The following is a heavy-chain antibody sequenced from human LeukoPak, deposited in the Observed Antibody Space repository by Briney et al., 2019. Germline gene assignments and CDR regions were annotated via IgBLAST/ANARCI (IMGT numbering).Heavy chain of an antibody. D-gene: IGHD3-10*01. CDR1: GGSISSYY. V-gene: IGHV4-59*12. J-gene: IGHJ6*02. CDR3: AREPYNDLRVRGVLGNSKNYGMDV. Sequence: SETLSLTCTVSGGSISSYYWSWIRQPPGKGLEWIGYIYYSGSTNYNPSLKSRVTISVDTSKNQFSLKLSSVTAADTAVYYCAREPYNDLRVRGVLGNSKNYGMDVWGQGTTVTVSS. CDR2: IYYSGST.